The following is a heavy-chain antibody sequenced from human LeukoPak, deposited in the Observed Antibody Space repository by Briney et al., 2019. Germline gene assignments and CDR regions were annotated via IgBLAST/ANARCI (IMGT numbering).Heavy chain of an antibody. CDR1: GFTFNHYA. J-gene: IGHJ4*02. D-gene: IGHD4-23*01. CDR2: IGGGPV. V-gene: IGHV3-69-1*01. Sequence: GGSLRLSCAASGFTFNHYAMTWVRQAPGKGLEWVSTIGGGPVYYADSVKGRFTVSRDNAKDSLYLQVNSLRTEDTAVYYCARKTYGGNSWYFDYWGQGTLVTVSS. CDR3: ARKTYGGNSWYFDY.